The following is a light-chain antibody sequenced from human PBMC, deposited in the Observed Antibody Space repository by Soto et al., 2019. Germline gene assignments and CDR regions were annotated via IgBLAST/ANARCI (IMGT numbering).Light chain of an antibody. V-gene: IGKV1-5*01. CDR2: DAS. J-gene: IGKJ4*01. CDR3: QQYNSYFLT. Sequence: DIQMTQSPSTLSASVGDRVTITCRASQSISSWLAWYQQKPGKAPKLLIYDASSLESGVPSRFSGSGSGTALTLTIRSLQPDDFETYYCQQYNSYFLTFGGGTKVEIK. CDR1: QSISSW.